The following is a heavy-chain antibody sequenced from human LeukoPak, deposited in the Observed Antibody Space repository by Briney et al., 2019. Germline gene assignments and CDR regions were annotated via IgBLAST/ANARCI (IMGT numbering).Heavy chain of an antibody. V-gene: IGHV4-59*08. CDR3: ARCRARIMSPAPCYYGMDV. CDR1: GGSISSYY. J-gene: IGHJ6*02. Sequence: SETLSLTCTVSGGSISSYYWSWIRQPPGKGLEWIGYIYYSGSTNYNPSLKSRVTISVDTSKNQFSLKLSSVTAADTAVYYCARCRARIMSPAPCYYGMDVWGQGTTVTVSS. CDR2: IYYSGST. D-gene: IGHD2-15*01.